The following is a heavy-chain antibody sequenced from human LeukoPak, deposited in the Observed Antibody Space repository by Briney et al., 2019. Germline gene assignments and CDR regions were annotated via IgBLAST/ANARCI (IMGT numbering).Heavy chain of an antibody. J-gene: IGHJ4*02. CDR1: GYTFTGYY. Sequence: ASVKVSCKASGYTFTGYYMHWVRQAPGQGLEWMGWINPNSGGTNYAQKFQGRVTMTRDTSISTAYMELSRLRSDDTAVYYCARVGGTTGDSLYFDYCGQGTLVTVSS. CDR3: ARVGGTTGDSLYFDY. D-gene: IGHD7-27*01. CDR2: INPNSGGT. V-gene: IGHV1-2*02.